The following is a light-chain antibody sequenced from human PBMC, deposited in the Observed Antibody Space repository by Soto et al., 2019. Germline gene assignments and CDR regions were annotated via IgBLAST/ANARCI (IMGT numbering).Light chain of an antibody. CDR3: QQSSSTPQT. V-gene: IGKV1-39*01. CDR2: ATS. Sequence: DIQMTQSPSSLSASVGDSVTITCRASQNIRSYLNLYQQKSGQAPKLLIYATSMLQSGVPSRFSGSGSGTDFTLTISSLQPEDFASYYCQQSSSTPQTFGHGTKLEVK. CDR1: QNIRSY. J-gene: IGKJ1*01.